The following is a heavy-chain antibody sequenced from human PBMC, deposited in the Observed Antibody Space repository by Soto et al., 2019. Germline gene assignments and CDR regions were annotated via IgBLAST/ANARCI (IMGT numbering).Heavy chain of an antibody. CDR2: IIPIFGTA. CDR1: GGTFSSYA. D-gene: IGHD1-26*01. V-gene: IGHV1-69*01. Sequence: QVQLVQSGAEVKKPGSSVKVSCKASGGTFSSYAISWVRQAPGQGLEWMGGIIPIFGTANYAQKFQGRVTITTDESTSTACMEPSSLRSKVTAAYYCARGSSGPAYGMDVWGQGTTVTVSS. J-gene: IGHJ6*02. CDR3: ARGSSGPAYGMDV.